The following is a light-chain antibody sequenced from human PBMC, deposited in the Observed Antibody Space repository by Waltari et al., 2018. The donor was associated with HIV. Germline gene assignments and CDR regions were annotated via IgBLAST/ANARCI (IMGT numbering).Light chain of an antibody. CDR3: QQYGSSPYT. Sequence: IVLLQSPATLSLSPGERATPSCRASQSVSSNYLAWYQQKPGQAPRLLIYAALNRATGIPDRFSGSGSGTDFTLSISRLEPQDFAVYYCQQYGSSPYTFGQGTKLEIK. CDR2: AAL. V-gene: IGKV3-20*01. CDR1: QSVSSNY. J-gene: IGKJ2*01.